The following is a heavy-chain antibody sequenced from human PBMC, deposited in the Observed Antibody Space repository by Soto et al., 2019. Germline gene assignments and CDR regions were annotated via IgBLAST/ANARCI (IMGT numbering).Heavy chain of an antibody. CDR3: ASPESGSSGFNS. Sequence: GGSLRLSCAASGFTVSSNYMGGVRQAPGKGLEWVSVIYSGGSTYYADSVKGRFTISRDNSKNTLYLQMNSLRAEDTAVYYCASPESGSSGFNSWGQGTMVTVSS. V-gene: IGHV3-66*01. CDR1: GFTVSSNY. J-gene: IGHJ3*01. CDR2: IYSGGST. D-gene: IGHD3-22*01.